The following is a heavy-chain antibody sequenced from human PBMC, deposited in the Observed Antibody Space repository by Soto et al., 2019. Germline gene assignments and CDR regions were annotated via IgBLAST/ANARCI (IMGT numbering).Heavy chain of an antibody. CDR2: IYYSGST. J-gene: IGHJ4*02. V-gene: IGHV4-30-4*01. D-gene: IGHD6-13*01. CDR1: WFSSSSGYYC. Sequence: SDTLSLTCPFSWFSSSSGYYCWSWLRQPPGKGLEWIGYIYYSGSTYYNPSLKSRVTISVDTSKNQFSLKLSSVTAADTAVYYCARERLAAAAPFDYWGQGTLVTGSS. CDR3: ARERLAAAAPFDY.